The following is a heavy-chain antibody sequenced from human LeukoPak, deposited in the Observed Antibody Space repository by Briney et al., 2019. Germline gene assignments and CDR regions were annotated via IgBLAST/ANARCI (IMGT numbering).Heavy chain of an antibody. Sequence: SGPTLVNPTETLTLTCTVSGFSLSNARMGVSWIRQPPGMALEWLAHIFSNDEKSYSTSLKSRLTISKDTSESQVVLTMTNMYPVDTATYYCARILMATITSDFDYWGQGTLVTVSS. J-gene: IGHJ4*02. CDR1: GFSLSNARMG. CDR3: ARILMATITSDFDY. CDR2: IFSNDEK. V-gene: IGHV2-26*01. D-gene: IGHD5-24*01.